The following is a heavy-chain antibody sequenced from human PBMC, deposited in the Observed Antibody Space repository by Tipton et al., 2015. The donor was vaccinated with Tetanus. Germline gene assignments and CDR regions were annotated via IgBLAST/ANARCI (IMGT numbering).Heavy chain of an antibody. CDR2: IYNTGNA. J-gene: IGHJ3*02. D-gene: IGHD2-8*01. Sequence: LRLSCTVSGGSITSNYWTWIRQPAGKGLEWIGSIYNTGNAYSNPALTSRVTMSVDASMIQFSLRLRSVTAADTAMYYCARLSSSANDAHGFDIWGQGTMVTVSS. CDR3: ARLSSSANDAHGFDI. CDR1: GGSITSNY. V-gene: IGHV4-4*07.